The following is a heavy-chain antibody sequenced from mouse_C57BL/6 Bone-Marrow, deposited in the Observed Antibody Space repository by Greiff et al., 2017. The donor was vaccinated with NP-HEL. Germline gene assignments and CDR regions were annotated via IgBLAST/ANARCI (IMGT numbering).Heavy chain of an antibody. CDR1: GYTFTSYW. Sequence: QVQLQQPGAELVKPGASVKLSCKASGYTFTSYWMHWVKQRPGQGLEWIGMIHTNSGSTKYNEKFKSKATLTVDKSSSTAYMQLSSLTSEDSAVYYCARVLGSAWFAYWGQGTLVTVSA. V-gene: IGHV1-64*01. J-gene: IGHJ3*01. CDR2: IHTNSGST. CDR3: ARVLGSAWFAY. D-gene: IGHD4-1*01.